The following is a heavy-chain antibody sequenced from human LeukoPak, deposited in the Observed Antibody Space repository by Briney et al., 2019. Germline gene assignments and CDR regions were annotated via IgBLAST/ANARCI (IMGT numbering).Heavy chain of an antibody. V-gene: IGHV1-69*04. D-gene: IGHD6-6*01. Sequence: SVKVSCKASGGTLSSYAISWVRQAPGQGLEWMGRIIPIFGIANYAQKFQGRVTITADKSTSTAYMELSSLRSEDTAVYYCARDRRVAARPGTYYYYYYGMDVWGQGTTVTVSS. CDR2: IIPIFGIA. CDR3: ARDRRVAARPGTYYYYYYGMDV. J-gene: IGHJ6*02. CDR1: GGTLSSYA.